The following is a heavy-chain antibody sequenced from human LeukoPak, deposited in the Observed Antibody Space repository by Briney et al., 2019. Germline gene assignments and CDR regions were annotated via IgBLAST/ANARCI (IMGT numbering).Heavy chain of an antibody. Sequence: GGSLRLSCAASEFTFSRHWMQWVRQAPGKGLVWVSYINSDGSSTSYEDYVKGRLTISRDNAKNMLYLQMNSLRAEDTAVYYCARDGSLPDFWGQGTLVTVSS. J-gene: IGHJ4*02. CDR2: INSDGSST. CDR3: ARDGSLPDF. D-gene: IGHD3-3*01. CDR1: EFTFSRHW. V-gene: IGHV3-74*01.